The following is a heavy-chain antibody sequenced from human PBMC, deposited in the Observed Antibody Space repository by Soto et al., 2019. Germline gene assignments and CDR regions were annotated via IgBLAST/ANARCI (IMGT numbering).Heavy chain of an antibody. D-gene: IGHD6-13*01. V-gene: IGHV4-59*01. CDR1: GGSISSYY. Sequence: SETLSLTCTVSGGSISSYYWSWIRQPPGKGLEWIGYIYYSGSTNYNPSLKSRVTISVDTSKNQFSLKLSSVTAADTAVYYCARACSSSWSLWGYFQHWGQGTLVTVSS. CDR3: ARACSSSWSLWGYFQH. CDR2: IYYSGST. J-gene: IGHJ1*01.